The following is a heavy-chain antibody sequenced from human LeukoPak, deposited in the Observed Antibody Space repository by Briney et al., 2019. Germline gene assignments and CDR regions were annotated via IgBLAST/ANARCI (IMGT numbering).Heavy chain of an antibody. Sequence: SQTLSLTCAVYGGSFSGYYWSWIRQPPGKGLEWIGEINHSGSTNYNPSLKSRVTISVDTSKNQFSLKLSSVTAADTAVYYCARAGYSSGWYNYWGQGTLVTVSS. CDR1: GGSFSGYY. CDR3: ARAGYSSGWYNY. J-gene: IGHJ4*02. D-gene: IGHD6-19*01. CDR2: INHSGST. V-gene: IGHV4-34*01.